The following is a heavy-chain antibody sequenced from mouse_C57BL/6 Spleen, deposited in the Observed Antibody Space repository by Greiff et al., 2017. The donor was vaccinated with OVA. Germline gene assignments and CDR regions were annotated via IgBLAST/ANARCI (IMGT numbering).Heavy chain of an antibody. J-gene: IGHJ4*01. CDR2: INPNNGGT. CDR1: GYTFTDYN. V-gene: IGHV1-18*01. CDR3: ARWQLRPIMDY. D-gene: IGHD3-2*02. Sequence: VQLQQSGPELVKPGASVKIPCKASGYTFTDYNMDWVKQSHGKSLEWIGDINPNNGGTIYNQKFKGKATLTVDKSSSTAYMEFRSLTSEDTAVYYCARWQLRPIMDYWGQGTSVTVSS.